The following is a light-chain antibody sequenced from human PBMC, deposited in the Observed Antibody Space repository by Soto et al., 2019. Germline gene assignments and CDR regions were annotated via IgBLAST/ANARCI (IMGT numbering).Light chain of an antibody. CDR3: SAYTSSGTLYV. J-gene: IGLJ1*01. CDR1: SSDIGGSKY. V-gene: IGLV2-14*01. Sequence: QSVLTQPASLSGSPGQSITISCTGTSSDIGGSKYVSWYQQHPGKAPKLMIYEVTYRPSGVSDRFSGSKSGNTASLTVSGLQAEDEADYYCSAYTSSGTLYVFGTGTKGTVL. CDR2: EVT.